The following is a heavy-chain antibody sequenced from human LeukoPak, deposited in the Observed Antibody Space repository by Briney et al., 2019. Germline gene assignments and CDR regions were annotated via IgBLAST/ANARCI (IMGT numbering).Heavy chain of an antibody. J-gene: IGHJ6*03. CDR1: GYTFTSNY. D-gene: IGHD5-18*01. CDR2: ISPSGGST. V-gene: IGHV1-46*01. CDR3: ARTTEGGYSYGYFYYYYMDV. Sequence: ASVKVSCKAFGYTFTSNYMHWVRQAPGQGPEWMGVISPSGGSTTYAQKFQGRVTLTRDMSTSTDYLELSSLRSEDTAVYYCARTTEGGYSYGYFYYYYMDVWGKGTTVTISS.